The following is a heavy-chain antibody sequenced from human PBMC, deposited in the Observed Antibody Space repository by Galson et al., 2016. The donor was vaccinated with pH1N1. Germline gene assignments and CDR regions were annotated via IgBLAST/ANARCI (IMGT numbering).Heavy chain of an antibody. V-gene: IGHV3-7*01. CDR3: ARAIGASGAF. CDR2: INQDGSQK. D-gene: IGHD6-13*01. CDR1: RFSFSDYW. J-gene: IGHJ4*02. Sequence: SLRLSCAGSRFSFSDYWMHWVRQAPGKGLEWVANINQDGSQKYYVDSVRGRFTISRDNAKNSLYLQMNSLRAEDTAVYCCARAIGASGAFWGQGTLVTVSS.